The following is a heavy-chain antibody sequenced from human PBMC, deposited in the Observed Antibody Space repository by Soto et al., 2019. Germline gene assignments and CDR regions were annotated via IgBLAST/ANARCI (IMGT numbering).Heavy chain of an antibody. J-gene: IGHJ6*02. CDR2: IYPGDSDT. D-gene: IGHD3-10*01. CDR1: GYSFTSYW. V-gene: IGHV5-51*01. CDR3: ARPPFPGTRYYYYGMDV. Sequence: PGESLKISCKGSGYSFTSYWIGWVRQMPGKGLEWMGIIYPGDSDTRYSPSFQGQVTISADKSISTAYLQWSSLKASDTAMYYCARPPFPGTRYYYYGMDVWGQGTTVTVS.